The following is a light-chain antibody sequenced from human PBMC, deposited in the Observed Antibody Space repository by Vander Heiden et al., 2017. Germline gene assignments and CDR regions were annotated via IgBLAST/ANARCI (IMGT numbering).Light chain of an antibody. Sequence: QSALTQPPSSSGSPGQSVPISCPGTSSDVGGDNAVSWYQHHPGKAPKLMISDVSKRPAGVPDRFSGSKSGNTASLTVSGLQAEDEADYFCSSYAGSNNLVFGGGTKLTVL. V-gene: IGLV2-8*01. J-gene: IGLJ2*01. CDR2: DVS. CDR1: SSDVGGDNA. CDR3: SSYAGSNNLV.